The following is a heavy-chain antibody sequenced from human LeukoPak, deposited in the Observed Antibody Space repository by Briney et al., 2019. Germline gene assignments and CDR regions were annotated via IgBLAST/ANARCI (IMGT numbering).Heavy chain of an antibody. V-gene: IGHV3-11*06. CDR2: ISSSSSDT. CDR3: ARVGATWYFQH. CDR1: GFTFSDYY. Sequence: PGGSLRHSCAASGFTFSDYYLTWIRQAPGKGLEWVSYISSSSSDTNYADSVRGRFTISRDNANKSLYLQMNSLRDEDTAVYYCARVGATWYFQHWGQGALVTASS. J-gene: IGHJ1*01. D-gene: IGHD1-26*01.